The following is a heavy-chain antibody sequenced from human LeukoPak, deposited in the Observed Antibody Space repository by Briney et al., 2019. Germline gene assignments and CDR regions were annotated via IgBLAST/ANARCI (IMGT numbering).Heavy chain of an antibody. J-gene: IGHJ4*02. CDR3: AGWGTVDY. Sequence: PSETLSLTCTVSGGSISSGGYYWSWIGQPPGKGLEWIGYIYHSGSTYYNPSLKSRVTISVDTSKNQFSLKLSSVTAADTAVYYRAGWGTVDYWGQGTLVTVSS. CDR1: GGSISSGGYY. CDR2: IYHSGST. V-gene: IGHV4-30-2*05. D-gene: IGHD3-16*01.